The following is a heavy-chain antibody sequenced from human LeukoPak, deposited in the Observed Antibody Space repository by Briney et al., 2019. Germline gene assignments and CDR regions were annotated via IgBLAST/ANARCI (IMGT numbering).Heavy chain of an antibody. Sequence: GGSLRLSCAASGFTFSNAWMSWVRQAPGKGLEWVGRIKSKTDGGTTDYAAPVKGRFTISRDDSKNTLYLQMNSLKTEDTAVYYCTTGVGYCSSTSCYTGSYYFDYWGQGTLVTVSS. V-gene: IGHV3-15*01. CDR3: TTGVGYCSSTSCYTGSYYFDY. CDR1: GFTFSNAW. D-gene: IGHD2-2*02. CDR2: IKSKTDGGTT. J-gene: IGHJ4*02.